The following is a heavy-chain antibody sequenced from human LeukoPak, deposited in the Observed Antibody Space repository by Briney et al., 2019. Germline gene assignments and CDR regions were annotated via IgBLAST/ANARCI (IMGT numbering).Heavy chain of an antibody. CDR3: ARGYDSGGYYAYFDY. J-gene: IGHJ4*02. D-gene: IGHD3-22*01. V-gene: IGHV4-34*12. Sequence: GSLRLSCAASGFTFSSYSMNWIRQSPGKGLQWIGEVIHSGATNYNPSLTSRLIISVDTSRNQFSLKLSSVTAADTAVYYCARGYDSGGYYAYFDYWGQGALVTVSS. CDR2: VIHSGAT. CDR1: GFTFSSYS.